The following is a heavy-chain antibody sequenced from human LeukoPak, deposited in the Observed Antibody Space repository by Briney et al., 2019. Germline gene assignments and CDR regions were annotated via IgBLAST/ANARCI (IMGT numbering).Heavy chain of an antibody. CDR1: GHTFTSYG. J-gene: IGHJ4*02. CDR3: AREESIGSYQFLHDY. D-gene: IGHD1-26*01. V-gene: IGHV1-18*01. Sequence: ASVKVSCKASGHTFTSYGISWVRQAPGQGLEWMGWISAYNGNTKYLQKLQGRVTMTTDTSTSTAYMEVRSLRSDDTAVYYCAREESIGSYQFLHDYWGQGTLVTVSS. CDR2: ISAYNGNT.